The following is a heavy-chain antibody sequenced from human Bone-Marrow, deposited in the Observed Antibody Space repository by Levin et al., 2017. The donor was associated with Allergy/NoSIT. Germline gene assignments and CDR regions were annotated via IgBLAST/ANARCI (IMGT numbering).Heavy chain of an antibody. CDR2: IHNSGKT. CDR3: ARDGGPFGVGRPPIDV. J-gene: IGHJ6*02. Sequence: SETLSLTCTVSGGSISNDYWTWIRQPPGKGLEWIGYIHNSGKTNYKPSLKSRVTMSVDTSKSQFSLILRSVTAADTAVYFCARDGGPFGVGRPPIDVWGQGTTVIVSS. D-gene: IGHD3-3*01. CDR1: GGSISNDY. V-gene: IGHV4-59*01.